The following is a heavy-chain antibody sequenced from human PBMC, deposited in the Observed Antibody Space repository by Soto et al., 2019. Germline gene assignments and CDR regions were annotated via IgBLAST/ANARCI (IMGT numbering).Heavy chain of an antibody. V-gene: IGHV1-8*01. Sequence: ASVKVSCKASGYTFTSYDINWVRQATGQGLEWMGWMNPNSGNTGYAQKFQGRVTMTRNTSISTAYMELNSLRSEDTAVYYCASSANYDILTGYYNGRWFDPWGQGTLVTVSS. CDR2: MNPNSGNT. CDR1: GYTFTSYD. D-gene: IGHD3-9*01. J-gene: IGHJ5*02. CDR3: ASSANYDILTGYYNGRWFDP.